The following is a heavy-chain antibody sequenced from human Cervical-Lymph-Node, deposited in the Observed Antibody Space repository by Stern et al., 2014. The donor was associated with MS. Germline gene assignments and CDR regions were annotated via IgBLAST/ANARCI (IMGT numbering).Heavy chain of an antibody. CDR2: ISAYNGNT. Sequence: VQLVESGAEVKKPGASVKVSCKASGYTFTNYGITWVRQAPGQGLEWMGWISAYNGNTNYAQKLQDRVTMTTDTSTSTAYMELRSLRSDDTAVYYCARVAFTLVRGVIITFWFDPWGRGTLVTVSS. J-gene: IGHJ5*02. V-gene: IGHV1-18*01. D-gene: IGHD3-10*01. CDR1: GYTFTNYG. CDR3: ARVAFTLVRGVIITFWFDP.